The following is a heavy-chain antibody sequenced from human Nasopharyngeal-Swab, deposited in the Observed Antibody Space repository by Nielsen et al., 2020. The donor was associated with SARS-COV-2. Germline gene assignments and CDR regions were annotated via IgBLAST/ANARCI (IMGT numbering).Heavy chain of an antibody. Sequence: VRQAPGKGLWWSGEIYHSVSTNYNPSLKSRFTISVDKSKNQISLKLSSVTAADTAVYYCARRPGGIAAACDAFDIWGQGTMVTVSS. V-gene: IGHV4-4*02. CDR2: IYHSVST. J-gene: IGHJ3*02. D-gene: IGHD6-13*01. CDR3: ARRPGGIAAACDAFDI.